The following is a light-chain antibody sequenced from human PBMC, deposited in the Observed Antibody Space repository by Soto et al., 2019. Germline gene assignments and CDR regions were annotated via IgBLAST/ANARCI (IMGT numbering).Light chain of an antibody. V-gene: IGKV1-5*03. J-gene: IGKJ1*01. CDR3: QQYNSYSWT. CDR2: KAS. CDR1: QSISSW. Sequence: DIQMTQSPSTLSASVGDRVTITCRASQSISSWLAWYQQKPGKDPKLLIYKASILESGIPSRFSGSGSGTEFTLTISSLQPDDFAPYYCQQYNSYSWTFGQGTKVEIK.